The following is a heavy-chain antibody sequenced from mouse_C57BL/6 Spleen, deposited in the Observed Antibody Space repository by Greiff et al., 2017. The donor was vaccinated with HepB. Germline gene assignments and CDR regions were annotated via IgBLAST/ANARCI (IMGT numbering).Heavy chain of an antibody. CDR3: ARNETRDYDAFDY. Sequence: EVQLQQSGPELVKPGASVKISCKASGYTFTDYYMNWVKQSHGKSLEWIGDINPNNGGTSYNQKFKGKATLTVDKSSSTAYMELRSLTSEDSAVYYWARNETRDYDAFDYWGQGTTLTVSS. D-gene: IGHD2-4*01. J-gene: IGHJ2*01. CDR1: GYTFTDYY. V-gene: IGHV1-26*01. CDR2: INPNNGGT.